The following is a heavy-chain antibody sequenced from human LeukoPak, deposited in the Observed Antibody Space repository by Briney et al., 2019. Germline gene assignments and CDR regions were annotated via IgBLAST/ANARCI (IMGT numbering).Heavy chain of an antibody. J-gene: IGHJ4*02. CDR2: IKQGGSEK. V-gene: IGHV3-7*01. CDR1: GFTFSSYW. D-gene: IGHD4-17*01. Sequence: GGSLRLSCAASGFTFSSYWMSWVRQAPGKGLEWVANIKQGGSEKYYVDSVKGRFTISRDNAKNSLYLQMNSLRAEDTPVYYCARVYGAYAFDFWGQGTLVTVSS. CDR3: ARVYGAYAFDF.